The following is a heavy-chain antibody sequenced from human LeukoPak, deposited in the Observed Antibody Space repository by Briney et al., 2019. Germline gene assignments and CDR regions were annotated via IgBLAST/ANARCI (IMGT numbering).Heavy chain of an antibody. J-gene: IGHJ6*03. Sequence: GGSLRLSCAASGFTFSDYVMTWVRQAPGKGLEWVSLISGSGGSSYYADSVKGRFTISRDNSMNTLYLQMNSLRVEDTAVYYCAKARSGYSGVYYYYYMDVWGRGTTITISS. CDR2: ISGSGGSS. CDR1: GFTFSDYV. D-gene: IGHD6-19*01. V-gene: IGHV3-23*01. CDR3: AKARSGYSGVYYYYYMDV.